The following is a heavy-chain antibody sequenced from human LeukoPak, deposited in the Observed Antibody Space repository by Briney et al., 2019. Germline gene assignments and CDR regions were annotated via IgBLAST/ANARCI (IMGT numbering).Heavy chain of an antibody. Sequence: SETLSLTCTVSSGSINRISYYWGWIRQPPGKGLEWIGSIYYSGSTNYNPSLKSRVTISLDTSKNQFSLKLTSVTAADTAVYYCASVRGYSSGWYASGFDPWGQGTLVTVSS. CDR2: IYYSGST. CDR3: ASVRGYSSGWYASGFDP. CDR1: SGSINRISYY. V-gene: IGHV4-39*07. D-gene: IGHD6-19*01. J-gene: IGHJ5*02.